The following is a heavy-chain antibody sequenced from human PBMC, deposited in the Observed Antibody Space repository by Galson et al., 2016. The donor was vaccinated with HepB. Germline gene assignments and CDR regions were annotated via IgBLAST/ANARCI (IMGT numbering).Heavy chain of an antibody. CDR3: ARGLATIRVLGFLEWLQLAFDI. CDR1: GGSVNSTSYF. Sequence: SETLSLTCTVSGGSVNSTSYFWSWIRQPPGKRLEWIGYIYYSGSTNYNPSLKSRVSISVDTSKNQFSLKLSSVTAADTAVYYCARGLATIRVLGFLEWLQLAFDIWGQGTMVTVSS. V-gene: IGHV4-61*01. CDR2: IYYSGST. J-gene: IGHJ3*02. D-gene: IGHD3-3*01.